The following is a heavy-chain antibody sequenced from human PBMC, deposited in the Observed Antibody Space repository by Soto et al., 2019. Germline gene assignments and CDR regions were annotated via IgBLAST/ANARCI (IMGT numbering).Heavy chain of an antibody. CDR1: GFTFSDYY. D-gene: IGHD2-21*02. J-gene: IGHJ4*02. CDR3: AGYCGGDCYVDY. V-gene: IGHV3-11*03. CDR2: ISSSSSYT. Sequence: GGSLRLSCAASGFTFSDYYMSWIRQAPGKGLEWVSYISSSSSYTNYADSVKGRFTISRDNAKNSLYLQMNSLRAEDTAVYYCAGYCGGDCYVDYWGQGTLVTVSS.